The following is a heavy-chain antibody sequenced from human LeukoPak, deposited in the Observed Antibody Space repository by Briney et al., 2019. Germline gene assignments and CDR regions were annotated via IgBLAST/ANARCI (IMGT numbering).Heavy chain of an antibody. D-gene: IGHD5-24*01. CDR2: IKQDGSEK. Sequence: PGGSLRLSCAASGFTFSRYWMSWVRQAPGKGLEWVVNIKQDGSEKHCVDSVKGRVTISRDNAKNFLFLQMDSLRAEDTALYYCARRGDGYSHYDYWGQGTLVTVSS. V-gene: IGHV3-7*04. CDR1: GFTFSRYW. CDR3: ARRGDGYSHYDY. J-gene: IGHJ4*02.